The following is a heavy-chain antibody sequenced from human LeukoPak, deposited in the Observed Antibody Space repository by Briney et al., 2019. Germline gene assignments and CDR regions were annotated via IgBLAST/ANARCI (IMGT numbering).Heavy chain of an antibody. Sequence: PGGSLRLSCAASGFTFSSYWMSWVRQAPGKGLEWVANIKQDGSEKYYVDSVKGRFTISRDNAKNSLYLQMNSLRAEDTAVYYCARAGDSSSWYEWFDPWGQGTLVTVSS. D-gene: IGHD6-13*01. CDR1: GFTFSSYW. CDR2: IKQDGSEK. V-gene: IGHV3-7*01. J-gene: IGHJ5*02. CDR3: ARAGDSSSWYEWFDP.